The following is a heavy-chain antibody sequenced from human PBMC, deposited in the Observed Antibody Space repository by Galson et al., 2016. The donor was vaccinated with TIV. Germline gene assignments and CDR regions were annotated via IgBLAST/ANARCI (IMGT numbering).Heavy chain of an antibody. J-gene: IGHJ6*02. CDR1: GFTISDST. CDR3: VKEFRNAGLDV. V-gene: IGHV3-9*01. Sequence: SLRLSCAGSGFTISDSTIHWVRQRPGGGLEWVAGFLGRADIISFADSVRGRFTLSRDSAKQSLDLQMNSLRLEDTALYYCVKEFRNAGLDVWGRGTAVVVS. CDR2: FLGRADII.